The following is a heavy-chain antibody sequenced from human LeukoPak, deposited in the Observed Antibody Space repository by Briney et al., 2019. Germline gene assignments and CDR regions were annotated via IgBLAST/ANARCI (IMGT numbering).Heavy chain of an antibody. Sequence: PSETLSLTCTVSGVSISSSSYYWGWSRQPPGKGLKWIGTIDYSGSTFYTSSLKSRVTISVDTSMNQFSLKLNSVTAADTAVYFCASLPHNYERPAYWGQGTLVTVSS. D-gene: IGHD5-24*01. V-gene: IGHV4-39*01. CDR1: GVSISSSSYY. CDR3: ASLPHNYERPAY. CDR2: IDYSGST. J-gene: IGHJ4*02.